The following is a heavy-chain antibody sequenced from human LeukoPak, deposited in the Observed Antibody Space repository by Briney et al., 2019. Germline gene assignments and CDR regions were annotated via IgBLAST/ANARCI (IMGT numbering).Heavy chain of an antibody. CDR1: GFTFSSFW. V-gene: IGHV3-74*03. CDR3: ARVRMGDDFNPFDY. D-gene: IGHD3-16*01. CDR2: INSDGSET. Sequence: GGSLRLSCAASGFTFSSFWIYWVRHAPGKGLVWVSRINSDGSETMYADSVKGRFTISRDNAKNTLYLEMNTLRAEDTAVYYCARVRMGDDFNPFDYRGQGTLVTVSS. J-gene: IGHJ4*02.